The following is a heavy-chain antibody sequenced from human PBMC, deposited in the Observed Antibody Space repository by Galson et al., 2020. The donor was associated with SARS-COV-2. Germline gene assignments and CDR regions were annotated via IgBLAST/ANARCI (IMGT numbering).Heavy chain of an antibody. J-gene: IGHJ4*02. CDR3: ARFDGGARSEALDY. V-gene: IGHV4-59*01. D-gene: IGHD3-3*01. Sequence: ASETLSLTCTVSGGSIVGYYWAWIRQPPGKGLEWIGYIYYKGNNNYIPSLKGRVAMSVDTSKNQFSLKVTYVTAADTAVYYCARFDGGARSEALDYWGQGTLVTVSS. CDR2: IYYKGNN. CDR1: GGSIVGYY.